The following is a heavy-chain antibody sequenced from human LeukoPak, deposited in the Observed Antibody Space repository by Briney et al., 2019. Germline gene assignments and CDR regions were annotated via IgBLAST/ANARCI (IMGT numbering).Heavy chain of an antibody. D-gene: IGHD6-13*01. J-gene: IGHJ4*02. CDR1: GFNFDDYG. V-gene: IGHV3-20*04. CDR3: ARVGVLSSSWLLY. CDR2: SWNGGSA. Sequence: GGSLRLSCAASGFNFDDYGMTWVRQAPGKGLEWVSGSWNGGSAGYAESVKGRFTISRDNAKNSLYLQMNSLRAADTAVYYCARVGVLSSSWLLYWGQGTLVTVSS.